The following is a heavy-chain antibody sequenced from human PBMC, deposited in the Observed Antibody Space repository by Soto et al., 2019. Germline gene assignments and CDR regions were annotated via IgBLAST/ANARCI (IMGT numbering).Heavy chain of an antibody. CDR2: INHSGST. CDR1: GGSFSGYY. J-gene: IGHJ5*02. Sequence: QVQLQQWGAGLLKPSETLSLTCAVYGGSFSGYYWSWIRQPPGKGLEWIGEINHSGSTNYNPSLKMRVSVSVDTSKGLFSLKLSSVTAADTAVYYCARSGSVVVAAIVRGARRFDPWGQGTLVTVSS. D-gene: IGHD2-15*01. V-gene: IGHV4-34*01. CDR3: ARSGSVVVAAIVRGARRFDP.